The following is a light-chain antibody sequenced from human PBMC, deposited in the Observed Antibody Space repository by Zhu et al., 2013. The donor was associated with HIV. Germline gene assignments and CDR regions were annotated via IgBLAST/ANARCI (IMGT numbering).Light chain of an antibody. V-gene: IGKV1-9*01. CDR1: QGIRSN. J-gene: IGKJ4*01. Sequence: IQLTQSPSSLSASIGDSVTITCRASQGIRSNLAWYQQKPGQAPKLLIYAASTLHSGVPSRFSGSGSGTDFTLTISSLQPEDFATYYCQQTYSSLTFGGGTKVEIK. CDR2: AAS. CDR3: QQTYSSLT.